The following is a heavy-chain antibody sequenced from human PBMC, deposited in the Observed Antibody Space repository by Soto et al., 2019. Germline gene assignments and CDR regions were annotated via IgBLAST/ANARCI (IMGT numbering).Heavy chain of an antibody. Sequence: EVQLLESGGGLVQPGGSLRLSCVVSGFTFGSYAMSWVRQAPGKGLEWVSAISGSGDSTYYADSVKGRFTISRDNSKNTLYLQMNSLRAEDTAVYYCAKGGGCSGGSCYGDFQGWGQGTLVTVSS. CDR3: AKGGGCSGGSCYGDFQG. CDR2: ISGSGDST. V-gene: IGHV3-23*01. J-gene: IGHJ1*01. CDR1: GFTFGSYA. D-gene: IGHD2-15*01.